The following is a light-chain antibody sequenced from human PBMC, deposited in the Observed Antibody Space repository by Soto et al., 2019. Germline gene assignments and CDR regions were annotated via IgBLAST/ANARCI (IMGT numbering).Light chain of an antibody. CDR2: GAS. V-gene: IGKV3-20*01. J-gene: IGKJ1*01. CDR3: QHYGASRWT. CDR1: QTVSNKY. Sequence: VVLTQSPDTLSLSPGERATLSCRTSQTVSNKYLTWYQQKPGQPPRLLTYGASSRATGVPDRFSGSGSGTDFTLTISRLEPEDFGMYYCQHYGASRWTFGQGTKVDIK.